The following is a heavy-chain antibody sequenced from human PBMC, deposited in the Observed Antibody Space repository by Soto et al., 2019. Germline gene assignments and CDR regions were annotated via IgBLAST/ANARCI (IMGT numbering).Heavy chain of an antibody. CDR2: IYYSGST. J-gene: IGHJ6*02. D-gene: IGHD4-17*01. V-gene: IGHV4-61*05. CDR1: GGSISSSSYY. CDR3: ARAGLETTVTTNNYYYGMDV. Sequence: SETLSLTCTVSGGSISSSSYYWGWIRQPPGKGLEWIGYIYYSGSTNYNPSLKSRVTISVDTSKNQFSLKLTSVTAVDTAVYYCARAGLETTVTTNNYYYGMDVWGQGTTVTVSS.